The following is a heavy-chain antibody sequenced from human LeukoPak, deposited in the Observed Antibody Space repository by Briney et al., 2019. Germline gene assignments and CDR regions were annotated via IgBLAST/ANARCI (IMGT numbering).Heavy chain of an antibody. CDR2: ISCGKGET. J-gene: IGHJ4*02. CDR3: ARDNGYQLLWW. Sequence: GASVKVSCKTSGYTFTRYAIHWVRQAPGQGLEWMGWISCGKGETKYSQKFQDRVTITRDTSASTAYMELSSLSSEDTAVYYCARDNGYQLLWWWGQGTLVTVSS. D-gene: IGHD2-2*01. V-gene: IGHV1-3*01. CDR1: GYTFTRYA.